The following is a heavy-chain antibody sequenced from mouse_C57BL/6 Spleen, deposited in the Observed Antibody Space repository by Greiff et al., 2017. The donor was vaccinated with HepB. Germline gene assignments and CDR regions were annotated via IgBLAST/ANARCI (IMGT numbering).Heavy chain of an antibody. CDR1: GYTFTDYY. CDR2: SNPYNGGT. J-gene: IGHJ4*01. CDR3: ARTPTVRSYYAMGD. Sequence: EVQLQQSGPVLVKPGASVKMSCKASGYTFTDYYMNWVKQSHGKSLEWIGVSNPYNGGTSYNQKFKGKATLTVDKSSSTAYMELNSLTSEDSAVYYCARTPTVRSYYAMGDWGQGPSVTVSS. D-gene: IGHD1-1*01. V-gene: IGHV1-19*01.